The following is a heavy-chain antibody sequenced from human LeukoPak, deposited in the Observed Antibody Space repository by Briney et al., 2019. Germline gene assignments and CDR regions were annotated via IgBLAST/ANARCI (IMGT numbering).Heavy chain of an antibody. V-gene: IGHV3-53*01. J-gene: IGHJ4*02. CDR1: GFTVSSNY. Sequence: GGSLRLSCAASGFTVSSNYMSWVRQAPGKGLEWVSIIYSGGSTYYADSVKGRFTISRDNSKNTRYLQMNSLRAEDTAVYYCARDSEQQLAYWGQGTLVTVSS. CDR3: ARDSEQQLAY. CDR2: IYSGGST. D-gene: IGHD6-13*01.